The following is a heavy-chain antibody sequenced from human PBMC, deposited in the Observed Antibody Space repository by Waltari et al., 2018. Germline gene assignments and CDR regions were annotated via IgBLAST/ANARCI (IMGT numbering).Heavy chain of an antibody. J-gene: IGHJ2*01. CDR2: ISWNSGSI. V-gene: IGHV3-9*01. CDR3: AKDRGATRTAYFDL. Sequence: EVQLVESGGGLVQPGRSLRLSCAASGFTFDDYAMHWVRQAPGKGLEWVSGISWNSGSIGYADSVKGRFTISRDNAKNSLYLQMNSLRAEDTALYYCAKDRGATRTAYFDLWGRGTLVTVSS. D-gene: IGHD1-1*01. CDR1: GFTFDDYA.